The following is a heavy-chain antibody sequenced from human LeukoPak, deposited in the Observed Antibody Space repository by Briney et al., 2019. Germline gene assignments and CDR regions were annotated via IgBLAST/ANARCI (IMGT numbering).Heavy chain of an antibody. V-gene: IGHV4-38-2*02. CDR3: ARVGSYYFFDF. CDR2: FYHGGTT. CDR1: GYSIRSGYY. Sequence: SETLSLTCTVPGYSIRSGYYWGWIRQPPGKGLEWIGNFYHGGTTDYNPSLKSRVTISLDTSKNQFSLRLNSVTAADTAVYYCARVGSYYFFDFWGQGTLVTVSS. D-gene: IGHD1-26*01. J-gene: IGHJ4*02.